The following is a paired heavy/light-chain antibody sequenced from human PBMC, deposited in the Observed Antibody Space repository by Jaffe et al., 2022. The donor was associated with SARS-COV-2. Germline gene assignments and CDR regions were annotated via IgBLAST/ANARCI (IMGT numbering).Light chain of an antibody. J-gene: IGKJ5*01. V-gene: IGKV1-39*01. CDR3: QQSYSTFIT. Sequence: DIQMTQSPSSLSASVGDRVTITCRASQSISSYLNWYQQKPGKAPKLLIYAASSLQSGVPSRFSGSGSGTDFTLTISSLQPEDFATYYCQQSYSTFITFGQGTRLEIK. CDR1: QSISSY. CDR2: AAS.
Heavy chain of an antibody. CDR1: GFTFSSYS. J-gene: IGHJ6*02. D-gene: IGHD4-17*01. CDR2: ISSSSSTI. CDR3: ARDRRPPSIPYGDSDYYYYYGMDV. V-gene: IGHV3-48*02. Sequence: EVQLVESGGGLVQPGGSLRLSCAASGFTFSSYSMNWVRQAPGKGLEWVSYISSSSSTIYYADSVKGRFTISRDNAKNSLYLQMNSLRDEDTAVYYCARDRRPPSIPYGDSDYYYYYGMDVWGQGTTVTVSS.